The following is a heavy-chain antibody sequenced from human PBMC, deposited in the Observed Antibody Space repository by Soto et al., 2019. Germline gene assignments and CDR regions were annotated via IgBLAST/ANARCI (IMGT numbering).Heavy chain of an antibody. D-gene: IGHD4-17*01. CDR1: GGTFSSYA. V-gene: IGHV1-69*13. Sequence: SVKVSCKASGGTFSSYAISWVRQAPGQGLEWMGGIIPIFGTANYAQKFQGRVTITADESTSTAYMELSSLRSEDTAVYYCARDRVNGDYVVAEHFQHWGQGTLVTVSS. CDR3: ARDRVNGDYVVAEHFQH. CDR2: IIPIFGTA. J-gene: IGHJ1*01.